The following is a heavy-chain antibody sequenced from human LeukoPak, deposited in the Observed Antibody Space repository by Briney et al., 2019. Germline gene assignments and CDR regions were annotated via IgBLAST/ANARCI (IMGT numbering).Heavy chain of an antibody. CDR3: ARAPYNWNYPLSGFDI. D-gene: IGHD1-7*01. Sequence: SVKVSCKTSGGTFNNSAISWVRQAPGQGLEWLGGIMPLFGTAGYAQKFQGRVTITKDESTRTVYLELTSLTSDDTAVYYCARAPYNWNYPLSGFDIWGQGTMVTVSS. V-gene: IGHV1-69*05. J-gene: IGHJ3*02. CDR2: IMPLFGTA. CDR1: GGTFNNSA.